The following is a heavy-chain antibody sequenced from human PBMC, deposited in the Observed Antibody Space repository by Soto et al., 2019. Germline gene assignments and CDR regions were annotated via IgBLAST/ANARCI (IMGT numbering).Heavy chain of an antibody. J-gene: IGHJ5*02. D-gene: IGHD1-1*01. V-gene: IGHV3-23*01. Sequence: EVQILESGGSLVQPGGSLRLSCAASGFTFSSAAMNWVRQAPGKGLEWVSIISGTDTRTYYADSVKGRFTISRDNSKNTLYLDMNSLRAEDTAVYYCAKSLDIRYKNWFDPWGQGTLVTVSS. CDR2: ISGTDTRT. CDR1: GFTFSSAA. CDR3: AKSLDIRYKNWFDP.